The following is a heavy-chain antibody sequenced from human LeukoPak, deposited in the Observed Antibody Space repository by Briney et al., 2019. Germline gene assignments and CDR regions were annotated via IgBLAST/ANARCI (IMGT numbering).Heavy chain of an antibody. J-gene: IGHJ6*03. CDR3: ARGDCSSTSCYYMDV. D-gene: IGHD2-2*01. CDR1: GFTFSSYA. Sequence: GGSLRLSCAASGFTFSSYAMSWVRQAPGKGREWVSAISGSGGSTYYADSVKGRFTISSDNSKNTLYLQMNSLRAEDTAVYYCARGDCSSTSCYYMDVWGKGTTVTVSS. CDR2: ISGSGGST. V-gene: IGHV3-23*01.